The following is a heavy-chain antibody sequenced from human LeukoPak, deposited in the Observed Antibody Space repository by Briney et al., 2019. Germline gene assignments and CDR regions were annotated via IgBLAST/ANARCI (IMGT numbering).Heavy chain of an antibody. D-gene: IGHD2-15*01. Sequence: GGSLTLSCAASGFTFSSYAMSWVRQAPGKGLEWVSDISGSGGSTYYADSVKGRFTILRDNSKNTLYLQMNSLRAEDTAVYDCAKWGGYCRGGSCYLYYYGMDVWGQGTTVTVSS. CDR1: GFTFSSYA. CDR2: ISGSGGST. V-gene: IGHV3-23*01. J-gene: IGHJ6*02. CDR3: AKWGGYCRGGSCYLYYYGMDV.